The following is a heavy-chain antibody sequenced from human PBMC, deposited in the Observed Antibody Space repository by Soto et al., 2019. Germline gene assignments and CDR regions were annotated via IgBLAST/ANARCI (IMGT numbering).Heavy chain of an antibody. CDR2: IYYSGDT. D-gene: IGHD3-3*01. CDR3: VASSAYVFSYKAYFDY. V-gene: IGHV4-39*01. Sequence: KPSETLSLTCGVSGGSICSSAYYWGCVRQSPGRGPEWIGSIYYSGDTYEDPSLKSRVTMSLAKSKNQFSLKLTSMTAADTAVYYCVASSAYVFSYKAYFDYWGQGTLVTVSS. J-gene: IGHJ4*02. CDR1: GGSICSSAYY.